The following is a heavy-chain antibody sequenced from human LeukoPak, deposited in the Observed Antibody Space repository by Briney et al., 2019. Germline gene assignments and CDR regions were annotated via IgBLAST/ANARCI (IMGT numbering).Heavy chain of an antibody. J-gene: IGHJ5*02. CDR3: ARDSIAAPGTDNNWFDP. CDR2: INPSGGST. CDR1: GYTFTTYY. V-gene: IGHV1-46*01. D-gene: IGHD6-13*01. Sequence: GASVKVSCKASGYTFTTYYMLWVRQAPGQGLEWMGIINPSGGSTSYAQKFQGRLTMTRDTSTSTVYMELSSLRSADTAVYYCARDSIAAPGTDNNWFDPWGQGTLVTVSS.